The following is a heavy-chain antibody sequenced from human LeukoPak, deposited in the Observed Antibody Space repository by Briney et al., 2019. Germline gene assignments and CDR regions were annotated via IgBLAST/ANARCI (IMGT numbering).Heavy chain of an antibody. CDR1: GGSITDYH. Sequence: SSETLSLTCTVSGGSITDYHWIWIRQPAGKGLEWIGRLYTSGSTNYNPSLKSRVSMSVDTSKKQFSLRLSSVTAADTAIYYCASDYFDRTGYYGFIYWGQGSLVTISS. D-gene: IGHD3-22*01. CDR2: LYTSGST. CDR3: ASDYFDRTGYYGFIY. J-gene: IGHJ4*02. V-gene: IGHV4-4*07.